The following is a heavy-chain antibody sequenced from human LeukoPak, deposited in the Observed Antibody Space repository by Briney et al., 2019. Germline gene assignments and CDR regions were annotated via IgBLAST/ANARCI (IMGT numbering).Heavy chain of an antibody. J-gene: IGHJ4*02. D-gene: IGHD5-24*01. CDR2: IYYSGST. V-gene: IGHV4-59*11. Sequence: SETLSLTCTVSGGSISSHYWSWIRQPPGKGLEWIGYIYYSGSTNYNPSLKSRVTISVDTSKNQFSLKLSSVTAADTAVYYCARGGKWLQIDYWGQGTLVTVSS. CDR1: GGSISSHY. CDR3: ARGGKWLQIDY.